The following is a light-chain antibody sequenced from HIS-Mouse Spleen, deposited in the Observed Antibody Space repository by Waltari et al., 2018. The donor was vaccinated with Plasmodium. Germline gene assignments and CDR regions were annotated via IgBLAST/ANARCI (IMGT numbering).Light chain of an antibody. J-gene: IGKJ4*01. CDR2: DAS. CDR1: QGVSSY. Sequence: EIVLTQSPATLSLSTGERATLPCRASQGVSSYLAWYQQKPGQAPRLLIYDASNRATGIPARFSGSGSGTDFTLTISSLEPEDFAVYYCQQRSNWPRVLTFGGGTKVEIK. V-gene: IGKV3-11*01. CDR3: QQRSNWPRVLT.